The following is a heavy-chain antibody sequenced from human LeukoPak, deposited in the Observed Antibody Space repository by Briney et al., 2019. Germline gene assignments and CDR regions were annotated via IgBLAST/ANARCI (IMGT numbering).Heavy chain of an antibody. D-gene: IGHD6-25*01. J-gene: IGHJ4*02. Sequence: PGGSLRLSCATSGFTFRGYGLHWALQTPGKGLQWLAFMEHDGTIKYFSDSVEGRFTISRDNSQNTLFLQLNSLRTEDTAVYYCATNSAYGSYLDSWGQGTLVTVSS. CDR1: GFTFRGYG. V-gene: IGHV3-30*02. CDR3: ATNSAYGSYLDS. CDR2: MEHDGTIK.